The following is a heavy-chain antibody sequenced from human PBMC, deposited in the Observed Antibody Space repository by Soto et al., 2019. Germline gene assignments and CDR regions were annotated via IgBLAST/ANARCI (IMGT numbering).Heavy chain of an antibody. CDR1: GFTFSSYA. V-gene: IGHV3-23*01. CDR3: AKDPGGGYDEGDYFDY. J-gene: IGHJ4*02. Sequence: EVQLLESGGGLVQPGGSLRLSCAASGFTFSSYAMSWVRQAPGKGLEWVSAISGSGGSTYYADSVKGRFTISRDNSKNTLYLQMNSLRAEDTAVYYCAKDPGGGYDEGDYFDYWGQGTLVTVSS. CDR2: ISGSGGST. D-gene: IGHD5-12*01.